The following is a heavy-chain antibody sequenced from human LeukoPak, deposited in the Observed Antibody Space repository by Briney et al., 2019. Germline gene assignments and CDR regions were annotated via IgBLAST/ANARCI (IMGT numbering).Heavy chain of an antibody. CDR3: ARRGGYSGHDFGGGPEGYLDF. J-gene: IGHJ4*02. CDR1: GFTVSTHY. Sequence: PGGSLRLSCAASGFTVSTHYMNWVRQAPGKGLEWVSVIETGDKASYADSVKGRFTVSRDDSNNKVFLHLNSVRVEDTAVYYCARRGGYSGHDFGGGPEGYLDFWGQRTVVTVSS. D-gene: IGHD5-12*01. V-gene: IGHV3-53*01. CDR2: IETGDKA.